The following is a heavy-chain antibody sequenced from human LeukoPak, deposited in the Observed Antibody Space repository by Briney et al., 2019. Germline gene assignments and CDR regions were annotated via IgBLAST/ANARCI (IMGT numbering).Heavy chain of an antibody. CDR3: ARVPLVVVTSVHYMDV. CDR2: ISGSGVST. J-gene: IGHJ6*03. Sequence: GGSLRLSCAASGFTFSSYGMSWVRQAPGKGLEWVSAISGSGVSTYYADSVKGRFTISRDNSKNTLYLQMNSLRAEDTAVYYCARVPLVVVTSVHYMDVWGKGTTVTVSS. D-gene: IGHD3-22*01. CDR1: GFTFSSYG. V-gene: IGHV3-23*01.